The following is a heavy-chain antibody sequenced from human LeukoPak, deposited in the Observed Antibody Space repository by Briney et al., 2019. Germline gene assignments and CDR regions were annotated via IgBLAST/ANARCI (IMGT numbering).Heavy chain of an antibody. Sequence: SVKVSCKASGGTFSSYAISWVRQAPGQGLEWMGRIIPILGIANYAQKFQGRVTITADKSTSTAYMELSSLRSEDTAVYYCAREFSIVVVTTPPYYYGMDVWGQGTTVTVSS. D-gene: IGHD2-21*02. CDR2: IIPILGIA. CDR1: GGTFSSYA. V-gene: IGHV1-69*04. J-gene: IGHJ6*02. CDR3: AREFSIVVVTTPPYYYGMDV.